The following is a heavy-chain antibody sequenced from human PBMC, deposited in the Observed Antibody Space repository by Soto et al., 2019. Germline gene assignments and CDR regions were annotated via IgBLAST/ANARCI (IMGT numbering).Heavy chain of an antibody. CDR1: GYTLTELS. CDR2: FDPEDGET. Sequence: GASVKVSCKVSGYTLTELSMHWVRQAPGKGLEWMGGFDPEDGETIYAQKFQGRVTMTEDTSTDTAYMELSSLRSEDTAVYYCAAIFGVVIMGYYGMDVWGQGTTVTVSS. J-gene: IGHJ6*02. D-gene: IGHD3-3*01. CDR3: AAIFGVVIMGYYGMDV. V-gene: IGHV1-24*01.